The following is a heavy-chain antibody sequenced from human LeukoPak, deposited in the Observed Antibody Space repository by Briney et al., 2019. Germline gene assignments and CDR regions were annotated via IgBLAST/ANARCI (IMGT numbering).Heavy chain of an antibody. J-gene: IGHJ4*02. D-gene: IGHD3-3*01. Sequence: GGSLRLSCAASGFTFSSYAMSWVRQAPGKGLEWVSAISGSDGSTYYADSVKGRFTISRDNSKNTLYLQMNSLRAEDTAVYYCAKVYDFWSGYLDYWGQGTLVTVSS. CDR1: GFTFSSYA. V-gene: IGHV3-23*01. CDR2: ISGSDGST. CDR3: AKVYDFWSGYLDY.